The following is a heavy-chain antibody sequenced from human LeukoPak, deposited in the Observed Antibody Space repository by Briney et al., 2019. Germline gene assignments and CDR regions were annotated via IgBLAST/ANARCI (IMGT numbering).Heavy chain of an antibody. CDR1: GYSFTNYW. CDR3: ARPHYDSSGYDY. Sequence: GESLKISCKGSGYSFTNYWINWVRQMPGKGLEWMGRIDPSDSYTKYSPSFQGHVTISVDKSISTAYLQWSSLKASDSAMYYCARPHYDSSGYDYWGQGTLVAVSS. V-gene: IGHV5-10-1*01. D-gene: IGHD3-22*01. J-gene: IGHJ4*02. CDR2: IDPSDSYT.